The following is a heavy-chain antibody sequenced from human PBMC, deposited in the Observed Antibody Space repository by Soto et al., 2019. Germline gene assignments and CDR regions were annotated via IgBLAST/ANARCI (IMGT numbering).Heavy chain of an antibody. V-gene: IGHV1-3*01. Sequence: ASVKVSCKASGITFSTYAIHWVRQAPGQRLEWMGWINAGNGNTRYSQKFQGRVTLTRDTSASTAYMDLSSLRSEDTAVYYCERGDGDYHDGNGYLGRHWGQGTRVTVSS. CDR3: ERGDGDYHDGNGYLGRH. CDR1: GITFSTYA. J-gene: IGHJ4*02. D-gene: IGHD3-22*01. CDR2: INAGNGNT.